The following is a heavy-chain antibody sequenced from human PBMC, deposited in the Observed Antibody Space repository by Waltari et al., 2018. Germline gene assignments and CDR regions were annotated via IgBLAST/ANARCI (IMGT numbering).Heavy chain of an antibody. CDR3: ARTVGYCSGGSCFYDAFDI. Sequence: EVQLVQSGAEVKKPGESLKISCKGSGYSFTSYWIGWVRPMPGKGLEWMGIIYPGDSDTRYSPSFQGQVTISADKSISTAYLQWSSLKASDTAMYYCARTVGYCSGGSCFYDAFDIWGQGTMVTVSS. CDR2: IYPGDSDT. J-gene: IGHJ3*02. CDR1: GYSFTSYW. V-gene: IGHV5-51*03. D-gene: IGHD2-15*01.